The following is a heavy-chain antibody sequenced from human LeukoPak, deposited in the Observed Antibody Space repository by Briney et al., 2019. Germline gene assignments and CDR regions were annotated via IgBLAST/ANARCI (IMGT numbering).Heavy chain of an antibody. D-gene: IGHD1-1*01. V-gene: IGHV3-15*07. Sequence: GGSLRLSCAASSITFTKAWMNWVRQAPGKGLEWVARIVSETVGGRTDYAASVKGRFTISRDDSKSTLFLQMSSLKIEDTAVYYCATSITTPGAFDIWGRGVLVTVSS. J-gene: IGHJ4*02. CDR1: SITFTKAW. CDR3: ATSITTPGAFDI. CDR2: IVSETVGGRT.